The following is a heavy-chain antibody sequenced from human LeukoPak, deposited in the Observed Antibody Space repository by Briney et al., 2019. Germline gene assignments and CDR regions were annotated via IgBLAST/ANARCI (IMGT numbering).Heavy chain of an antibody. J-gene: IGHJ4*02. V-gene: IGHV3-23*01. D-gene: IGHD5-12*01. CDR2: ISGSGGST. CDR3: AKDYPDSGYSGYDYGLFDY. Sequence: GGSLRLSCAASGFTFGSYAMSWVRQAPGKGLEWVSAISGSGGSTYYADSVKGRFTISRDNSKNTLYLQMNSLRAEDTAVYYCAKDYPDSGYSGYDYGLFDYWGQGTLVTISS. CDR1: GFTFGSYA.